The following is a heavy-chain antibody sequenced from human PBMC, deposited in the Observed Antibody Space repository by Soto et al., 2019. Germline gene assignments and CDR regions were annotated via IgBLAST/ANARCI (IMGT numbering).Heavy chain of an antibody. CDR1: GGSINSSSYF. V-gene: IGHV4-39*01. CDR3: ARHYSSGSSNWFDP. CDR2: IYYSGIT. Sequence: PSETLSLTCSFSGGSINSSSYFWGWVRQPPGKGLECIGSIYYSGITYYNPSLRSRVTISVDTSKNQLSLKLRYVTAADKAVFYCARHYSSGSSNWFDPSGQGTLVTVSS. J-gene: IGHJ5*02. D-gene: IGHD6-19*01.